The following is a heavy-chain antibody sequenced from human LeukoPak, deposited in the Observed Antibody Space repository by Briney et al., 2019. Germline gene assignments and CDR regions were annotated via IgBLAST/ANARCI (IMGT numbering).Heavy chain of an antibody. D-gene: IGHD2-15*01. Sequence: ASVKVSCKASGYTFTVYYMHWVRQAPGQGLEWMGWINPNSGGTNYAQKFQGWVTMTRDTSISTAYMELSRLRSDDTAVYYCARDQGVVVVGTMDVWGQGTTVTVSS. CDR1: GYTFTVYY. CDR3: ARDQGVVVVGTMDV. CDR2: INPNSGGT. J-gene: IGHJ6*02. V-gene: IGHV1-2*04.